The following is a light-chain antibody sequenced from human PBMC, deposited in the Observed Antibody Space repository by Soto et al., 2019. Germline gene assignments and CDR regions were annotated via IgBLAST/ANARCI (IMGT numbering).Light chain of an antibody. CDR3: QQYDSSPIT. CDR1: QSVSVDY. J-gene: IGKJ5*01. V-gene: IGKV3-20*01. CDR2: GAS. Sequence: EIVLTQSPGTLSLSPGERATLSCSASQSVSVDYLAWYQQKPGQAPSLLIYGASRRATGIPDRFSGSGSGTDFTLTISRLEPEDFAVYYCQQYDSSPITFGQGTRLEIK.